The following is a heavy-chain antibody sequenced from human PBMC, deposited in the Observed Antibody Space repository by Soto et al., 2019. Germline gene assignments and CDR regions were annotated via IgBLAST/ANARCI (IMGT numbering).Heavy chain of an antibody. Sequence: QVQLVQSGAEVKKPGSSVKVSCKTSGGSFSNYAVNWVRQAPGQGLEWMGGIIPIFATPSYAQKFQGRVTIIADESTSTAFMELSSLSSDDTAVYSCARGREMATSKFYFDSWGQGTLVTVSS. CDR2: IIPIFATP. CDR1: GGSFSNYA. CDR3: ARGREMATSKFYFDS. D-gene: IGHD1-1*01. J-gene: IGHJ4*02. V-gene: IGHV1-69*01.